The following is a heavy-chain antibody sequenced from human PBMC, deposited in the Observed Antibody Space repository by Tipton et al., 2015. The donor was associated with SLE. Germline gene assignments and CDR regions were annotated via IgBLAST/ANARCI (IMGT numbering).Heavy chain of an antibody. J-gene: IGHJ4*02. D-gene: IGHD1-1*01. Sequence: SLRLSCAASGFTFSSYGMHWVRHAPGKGLEWVAVIWYDGSKKYYADSVKGRFTISRDNSKNTLYLQMNSLRAEDTAVYYCARDGGTLEFFDYWGQGTLVTVAS. V-gene: IGHV3-33*01. CDR2: IWYDGSKK. CDR1: GFTFSSYG. CDR3: ARDGGTLEFFDY.